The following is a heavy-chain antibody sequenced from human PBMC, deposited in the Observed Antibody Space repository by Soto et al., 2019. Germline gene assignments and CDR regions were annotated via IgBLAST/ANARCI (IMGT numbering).Heavy chain of an antibody. D-gene: IGHD2-21*01. V-gene: IGHV3-21*02. Sequence: EIQLVESGGGLVKPGGSLRLSCAASGFSFGAYTMNWVRQTPGKGLEWVSSISVNSNYIYYVDSVKGRFTISRDNVKNLLHLQMDGLRAEDTAVYYCARNGDCAGESCYYRPWMFDSWGQGALVTVSS. CDR2: ISVNSNYI. CDR3: ARNGDCAGESCYYRPWMFDS. CDR1: GFSFGAYT. J-gene: IGHJ4*02.